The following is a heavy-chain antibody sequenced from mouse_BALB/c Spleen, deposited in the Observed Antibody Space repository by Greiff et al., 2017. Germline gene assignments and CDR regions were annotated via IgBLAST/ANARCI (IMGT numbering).Heavy chain of an antibody. D-gene: IGHD2-4*01. CDR3: TRPIYYDYDRGYAMDY. J-gene: IGHJ4*01. CDR1: GYTFTSYY. Sequence: VQLQQSGAELVKPGASVKLSCKASGYTFTSYYMYWVKQRPGQGLEWIGEINPSNGGTNFNEKFKSKATLTVDKSSSTAYMQLSSLTSEDSAVYYCTRPIYYDYDRGYAMDYWGQGTSVTVSS. CDR2: INPSNGGT. V-gene: IGHV1S81*02.